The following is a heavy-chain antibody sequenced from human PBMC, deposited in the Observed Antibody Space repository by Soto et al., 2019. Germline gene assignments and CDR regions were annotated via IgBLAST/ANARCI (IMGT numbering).Heavy chain of an antibody. CDR3: ARGYAFDI. Sequence: QVQLQESGPGLVKPSGTLSLTCAVSGASISTDNWWSWVRQPPGKGLEWIGEIHHSGSTNYNTSLKSRVPQSIDKSKNQFSLSLISVTAADTAMYYCARGYAFDIWGQGTMVTVSS. V-gene: IGHV4-4*02. CDR2: IHHSGST. J-gene: IGHJ3*02. CDR1: GASISTDNW.